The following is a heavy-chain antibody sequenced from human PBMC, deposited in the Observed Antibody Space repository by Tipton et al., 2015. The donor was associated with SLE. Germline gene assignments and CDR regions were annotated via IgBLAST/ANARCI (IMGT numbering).Heavy chain of an antibody. CDR3: ARRGQRGNLDY. V-gene: IGHV4-31*03. CDR2: IYYSGST. D-gene: IGHD1-1*01. CDR1: GGSISSGGYY. Sequence: TLSLTCTVSGGSISSGGYYWSWIRQHPGKGLEWIGYIYYSGSTYYNPSLKSRVTISVDTSKNQFSLKLSSVTAADTAVYYCARRGQRGNLDYWGQGTLVTVSS. J-gene: IGHJ4*02.